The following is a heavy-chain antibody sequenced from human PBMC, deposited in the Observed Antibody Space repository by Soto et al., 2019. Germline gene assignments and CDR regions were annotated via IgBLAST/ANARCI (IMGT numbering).Heavy chain of an antibody. Sequence: QITLKESGPSLVKPTQTLTLTCTFSGFSLTSSPVGVGWVRQSPGKALESLAFIYWDDDKRYSPSLRSTLTVTKDTFKNQVVLILTNMEPVDTATYYFAHRRNNYGLWNEGVFDFWGQGILVIVSS. CDR2: IYWDDDK. J-gene: IGHJ4*02. CDR1: GFSLTSSPVG. D-gene: IGHD2-21*01. V-gene: IGHV2-5*02. CDR3: AHRRNNYGLWNEGVFDF.